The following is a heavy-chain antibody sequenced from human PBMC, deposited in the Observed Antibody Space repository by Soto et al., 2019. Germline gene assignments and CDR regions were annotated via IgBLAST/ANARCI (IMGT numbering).Heavy chain of an antibody. D-gene: IGHD6-19*01. J-gene: IGHJ4*02. V-gene: IGHV3-30*18. Sequence: QVQLVESGGGVVQPGRSLRLSCAASGFTFGSYGMHWVRQAPGKGLEWVAVISYDGSNKYYADSVKGRFTISRDNSKNTLYLQMNSLRAEDTAVYYCANDPGEGYSSGWDRLDYWGQGTLVTVSS. CDR2: ISYDGSNK. CDR3: ANDPGEGYSSGWDRLDY. CDR1: GFTFGSYG.